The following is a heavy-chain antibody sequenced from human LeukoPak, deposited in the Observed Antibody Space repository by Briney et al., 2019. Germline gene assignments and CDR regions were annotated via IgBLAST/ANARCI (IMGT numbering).Heavy chain of an antibody. D-gene: IGHD5-12*01. Sequence: GWSLRLSCATSGFKFDDYGMHWVRQAPRKGLEWVSGISWNGAIMVYADSVKGRFTISRDNAKNSLYLQMNSLRAEDTALYYCAKDISIGGYADGYFYGMDAWGRGTTVTVSS. J-gene: IGHJ6*02. CDR2: ISWNGAIM. CDR1: GFKFDDYG. CDR3: AKDISIGGYADGYFYGMDA. V-gene: IGHV3-9*01.